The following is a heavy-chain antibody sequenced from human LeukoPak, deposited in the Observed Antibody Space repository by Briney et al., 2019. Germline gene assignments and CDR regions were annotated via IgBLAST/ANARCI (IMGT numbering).Heavy chain of an antibody. D-gene: IGHD3-10*01. CDR3: ARDRGVIIPFDY. V-gene: IGHV3-33*01. J-gene: IGHJ4*02. Sequence: GGSLRLSCAASGFTFSSYGMHWVRQAPGKGLEWVAVIWYDGSNKYYADSVKGRFTISRDNSKNTLYLQMNSLRAEDTAVYYFARDRGVIIPFDYWGQGTLVTVSS. CDR2: IWYDGSNK. CDR1: GFTFSSYG.